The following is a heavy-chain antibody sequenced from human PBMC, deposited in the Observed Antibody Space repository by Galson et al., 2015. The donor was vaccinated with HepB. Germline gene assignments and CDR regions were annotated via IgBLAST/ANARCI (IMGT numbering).Heavy chain of an antibody. D-gene: IGHD1-26*01. CDR2: ISGSGGST. CDR1: GFIFSNHA. V-gene: IGHV3-23*01. CDR3: AKPIVGATRGPFDI. J-gene: IGHJ3*02. Sequence: SLRLSCAASGFIFSNHAMSWVRQAPGKGLEWVSTISGSGGSTDSADSVKGRFTISRDNSKNTVYLQMNSLRAEDTAVYYCAKPIVGATRGPFDIWGQGTMGTVSS.